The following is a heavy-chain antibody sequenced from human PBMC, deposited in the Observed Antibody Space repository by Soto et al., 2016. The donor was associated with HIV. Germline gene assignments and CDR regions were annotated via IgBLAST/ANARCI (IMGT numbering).Heavy chain of an antibody. J-gene: IGHJ2*01. CDR2: IIPIVGIP. CDR3: ATGSRYYVKWYFDL. Sequence: QVQVVQSGAEVKKPGSSVKVSCKASGGTFSTYSFNWVRQAPGQGLGWMGGIIPIVGIPNYAQKFQDRVTIIADKSTTTAYMELSSLRSEDTAVYYCATGSRYYVKWYFDLWGRGTLVTVSS. CDR1: GGTFSTYS. V-gene: IGHV1-69*10. D-gene: IGHD3-10*02.